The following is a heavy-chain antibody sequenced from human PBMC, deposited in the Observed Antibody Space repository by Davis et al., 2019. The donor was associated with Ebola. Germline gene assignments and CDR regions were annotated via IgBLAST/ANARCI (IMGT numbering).Heavy chain of an antibody. J-gene: IGHJ6*02. CDR1: GFTFSSYS. CDR2: ISSSSSNI. Sequence: GESLKISCAASGFTFSSYSMNWVRQAPGKGLEWISYISSSSSNIFYADSVKGRFTISRDNAKKSLYLQMNSLRAEDTAVYYCARPRVYGMDVWGQGTTVTVSS. V-gene: IGHV3-48*01. CDR3: ARPRVYGMDV.